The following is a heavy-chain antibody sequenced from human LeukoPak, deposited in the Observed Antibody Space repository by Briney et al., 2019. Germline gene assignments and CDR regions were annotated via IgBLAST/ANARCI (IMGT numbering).Heavy chain of an antibody. Sequence: SVKVSCKASGGTFSSYAISWVRQAPGQGLEWMGGIIPIFGTANYAQKFQGRVTITADESTSTAYMELNSLRSEDTAVYYCAQRFKGGLNWFDPWGQGTLVTVSS. J-gene: IGHJ5*02. D-gene: IGHD1-26*01. V-gene: IGHV1-69*13. CDR1: GGTFSSYA. CDR3: AQRFKGGLNWFDP. CDR2: IIPIFGTA.